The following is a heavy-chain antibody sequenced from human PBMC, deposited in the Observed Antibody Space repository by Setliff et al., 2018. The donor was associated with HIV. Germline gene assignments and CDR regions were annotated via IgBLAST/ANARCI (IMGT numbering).Heavy chain of an antibody. CDR2: IHDSGRT. CDR3: ARQSTMAAAAFDY. CDR1: GYSLTSGYY. V-gene: IGHV4-38-2*01. J-gene: IGHJ4*02. Sequence: SETLSLTCGVSGYSLTSGYYWGWIRQPPGKGLEWIGSIHDSGRTYYNPSLKSRVTISVDTSKNQFSLKLASVTAADTAIYYCARQSTMAAAAFDYWGQGTLVTVSS. D-gene: IGHD6-13*01.